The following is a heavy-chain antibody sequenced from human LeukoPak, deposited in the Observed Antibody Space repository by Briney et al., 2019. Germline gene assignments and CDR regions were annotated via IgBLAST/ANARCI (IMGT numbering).Heavy chain of an antibody. D-gene: IGHD6-25*01. J-gene: IGHJ5*02. V-gene: IGHV4-34*01. CDR1: GASFSGYS. Sequence: EPSEALSLTCAVHGASFSGYSWSWVRQSPGKGLEWIGEVNRVGYTIYNPSLKSRVTISIDTSTTQFSLRLTSVTVADTAVYFCARERVVSAYNWFDPWGQGTLVTVSS. CDR2: VNRVGYT. CDR3: ARERVVSAYNWFDP.